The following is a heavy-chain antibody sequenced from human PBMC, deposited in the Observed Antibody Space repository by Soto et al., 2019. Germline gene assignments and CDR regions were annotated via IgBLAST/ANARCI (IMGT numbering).Heavy chain of an antibody. D-gene: IGHD2-15*01. V-gene: IGHV4-39*01. CDR1: GGSISSSSYY. Sequence: SETLSLTCTVSGGSISSSSYYWSWIRQPPGKGLEWIGSIYYSGSTYYNPSLKSRVTISVDTSKNQFSLKLSSVTAADTAVYYCARKVRRGYCSGGSCSWAFDIWGQGTMVTVSS. CDR3: ARKVRRGYCSGGSCSWAFDI. J-gene: IGHJ3*02. CDR2: IYYSGST.